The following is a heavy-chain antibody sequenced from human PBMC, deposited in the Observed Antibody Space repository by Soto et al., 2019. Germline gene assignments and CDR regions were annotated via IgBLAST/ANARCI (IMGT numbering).Heavy chain of an antibody. Sequence: SVKVSCKASGGTFSSYAISWVRQAPGQGLEWMGGIIPIFGTANYAQKFQGRVTITADESTSTAYMELSSLRSEDTAVYYCARDLGGDCSGGSCYYNFDYWGQGTLVTVSS. J-gene: IGHJ4*02. V-gene: IGHV1-69*13. CDR2: IIPIFGTA. CDR3: ARDLGGDCSGGSCYYNFDY. CDR1: GGTFSSYA. D-gene: IGHD2-15*01.